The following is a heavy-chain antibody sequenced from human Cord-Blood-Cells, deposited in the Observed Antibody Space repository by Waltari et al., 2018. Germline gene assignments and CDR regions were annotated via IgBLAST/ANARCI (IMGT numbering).Heavy chain of an antibody. V-gene: IGHV4-34*01. CDR1: GGSFSGYY. CDR3: ARSSGTVTPYYFDY. CDR2: NNHSGST. Sequence: QVQLQQWGAGLLKPSEPLSLTCAVYGGSFSGYYWSWIRQPPGKGLEWIGANNHSGSTNYNPSLKSRVTISVDTSKNQFSLKLSSVTAADTAVYYCARSSGTVTPYYFDYWGQGTLVTVSS. D-gene: IGHD4-4*01. J-gene: IGHJ4*02.